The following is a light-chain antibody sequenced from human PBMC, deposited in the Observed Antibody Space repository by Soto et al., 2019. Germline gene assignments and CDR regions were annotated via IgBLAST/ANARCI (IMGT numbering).Light chain of an antibody. Sequence: EIPMTQSPATLSVSPGERVTLSCRASQSIYGNLAWYQQKPGQTPRLLVYAASTSATGIPDRFSGGGSGTEYTLNISSLQSEDFAVYYCQQYNNWPVVSFGGGTRVEI. CDR2: AAS. CDR1: QSIYGN. V-gene: IGKV3D-15*01. CDR3: QQYNNWPVVS. J-gene: IGKJ4*01.